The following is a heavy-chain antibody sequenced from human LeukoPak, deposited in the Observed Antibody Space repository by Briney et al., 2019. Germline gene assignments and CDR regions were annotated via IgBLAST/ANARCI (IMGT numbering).Heavy chain of an antibody. V-gene: IGHV3-23*01. J-gene: IGHJ5*01. CDR3: AKGWPIAGDIKDWFDS. CDR1: GFTFSSYA. CDR2: ISATGDST. D-gene: IGHD6-13*01. Sequence: PGGSLRLSCAASGFTFSSYAMSWVRQAPGKGPEWVSAISATGDSTYYADSVKGRLTISRDNSKSTLDLQMNSLRAEDTAVYYCAKGWPIAGDIKDWFDSWGQGTLVTVSS.